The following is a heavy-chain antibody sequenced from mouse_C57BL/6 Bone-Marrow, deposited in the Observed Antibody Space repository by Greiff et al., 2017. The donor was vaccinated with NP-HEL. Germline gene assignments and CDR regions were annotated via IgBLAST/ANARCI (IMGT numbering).Heavy chain of an antibody. CDR3: TTGYPDWYFDV. J-gene: IGHJ1*03. CDR1: GFNIKDDY. CDR2: IDPENGDT. D-gene: IGHD2-2*01. Sequence: EVQLQESGAELVRLGASVKLSCTASGFNIKDDYMHWVKQRPEQGLEWIGWIDPENGDTEYASKFQGKATITADTSSNTAYLQLSSLTSEDTAVYYCTTGYPDWYFDVWGTGTTVTVSS. V-gene: IGHV14-4*01.